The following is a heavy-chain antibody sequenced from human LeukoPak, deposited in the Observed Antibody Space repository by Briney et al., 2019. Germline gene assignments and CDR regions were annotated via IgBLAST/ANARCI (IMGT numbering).Heavy chain of an antibody. V-gene: IGHV3-23*01. CDR2: ISGSGGST. CDR1: AVTFSNYA. J-gene: IGHJ6*03. Sequence: PGGSLRLSCAASAVTFSNYAMSWVRQAPGKGLEGVSAISGSGGSTYYADSVKGRFTISRDNSKNLLYLQMNSLRAEDTAVYYCAKAVVGGHPYYYMDVWGKGTTVTISS. CDR3: AKAVVGGHPYYYMDV. D-gene: IGHD3-16*01.